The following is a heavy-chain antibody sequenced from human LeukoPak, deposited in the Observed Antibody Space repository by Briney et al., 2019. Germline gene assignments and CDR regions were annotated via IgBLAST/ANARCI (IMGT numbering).Heavy chain of an antibody. J-gene: IGHJ4*02. Sequence: GASVKVSCKAYGYTFTNYYINWVRQATGQGLEWMGYKNPNSGSSTYAQKFQGRVTITTDASISTAYMEVSGLRSEDTALYYCTREGLDYWGQGTLVTVSS. V-gene: IGHV1-8*01. CDR1: GYTFTNYY. CDR2: KNPNSGSS. CDR3: TREGLDY.